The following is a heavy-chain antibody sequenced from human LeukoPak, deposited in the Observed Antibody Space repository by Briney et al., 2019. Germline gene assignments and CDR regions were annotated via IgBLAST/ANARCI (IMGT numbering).Heavy chain of an antibody. CDR1: GFTFSSYG. CDR2: ISYDGSNK. V-gene: IGHV3-30*18. Sequence: GGSLRLSCAASGFTFSSYGMHWVRQATGKGLEWVAVISYDGSNKYYADSVKGRFTISRDNSKNTLYLQMNSLRAEDTAVYYCAKNAVSSSWSNYFDYWGQGTLVTVSS. J-gene: IGHJ4*02. D-gene: IGHD6-13*01. CDR3: AKNAVSSSWSNYFDY.